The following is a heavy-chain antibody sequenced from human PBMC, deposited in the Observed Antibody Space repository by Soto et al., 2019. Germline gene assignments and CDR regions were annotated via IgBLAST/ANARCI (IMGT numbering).Heavy chain of an antibody. J-gene: IGHJ4*02. CDR1: GFTFSSYG. CDR2: ISYDGSNK. D-gene: IGHD3-22*01. CDR3: ARDLEGYYDSSGQIDY. V-gene: IGHV3-30*03. Sequence: PGGSLRLSCAASGFTFSSYGMHWVRQAPGKGLEWVAVISYDGSNKYYADSVKGRFTISRDNSKNTLYLQMNSLRAEDTAVYYCARDLEGYYDSSGQIDYWGQGTLVTVSS.